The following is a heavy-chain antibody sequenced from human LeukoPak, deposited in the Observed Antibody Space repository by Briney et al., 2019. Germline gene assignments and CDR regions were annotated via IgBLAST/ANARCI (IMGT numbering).Heavy chain of an antibody. CDR1: GFTFSSYG. CDR2: IWYDGSNK. Sequence: GGSLRLSCAASGFTFSSYGMHWVRQAPGKGLEWVAVIWYDGSNKYYADSVKGRFTISRDNSKNTLYLQMNSLRAEDTAVHYCAKDLFGGDPDYWGQGTLVTVSS. V-gene: IGHV3-30*02. D-gene: IGHD2-21*02. CDR3: AKDLFGGDPDY. J-gene: IGHJ4*02.